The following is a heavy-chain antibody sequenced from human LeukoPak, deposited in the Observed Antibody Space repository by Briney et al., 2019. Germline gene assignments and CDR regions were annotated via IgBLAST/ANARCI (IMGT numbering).Heavy chain of an antibody. J-gene: IGHJ4*02. CDR2: IKQDGSEK. CDR1: GFTFSSYW. Sequence: PGGSLRLSCAASGFTFSSYWMSWVRQAPGKGLDWVANIKQDGSEKYYVDSVKGRFTISRDNAKNSLYLQMNSLRAEDTAVYYCAREGSYDFWSGYLYYFDYWGQGTLVTVSS. CDR3: AREGSYDFWSGYLYYFDY. D-gene: IGHD3-3*01. V-gene: IGHV3-7*01.